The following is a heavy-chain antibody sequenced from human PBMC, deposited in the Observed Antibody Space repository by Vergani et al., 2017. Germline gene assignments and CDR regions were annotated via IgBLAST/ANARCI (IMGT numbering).Heavy chain of an antibody. D-gene: IGHD2-2*02. Sequence: EVQVVESGGGLIKPGGSLRLPCVVSGITFQNAWKNWVRQALGKGLEWIGRIRSKNDGGTADYAAPLKGRFTISRDDSKDSAFLLVNNLKTEDTAVYFCYTDYHDYWGQETLVTVSS. CDR2: IRSKNDGGTA. CDR1: GITFQNAW. CDR3: YTDYHDY. V-gene: IGHV3-15*01. J-gene: IGHJ4*02.